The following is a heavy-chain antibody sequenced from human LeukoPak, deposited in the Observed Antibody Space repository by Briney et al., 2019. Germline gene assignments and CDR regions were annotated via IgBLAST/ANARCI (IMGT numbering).Heavy chain of an antibody. V-gene: IGHV1-2*06. Sequence: EASVKVSXKASGYTFTGYYMHWVRQAPGQGLEWMGRFNPNSDGTNYAQKFQGRVTMTRDTSISTAYMELSRLRSDDTAVYYCARDLLSRSGIAAAGYNWFDPWGQGTLVTVSS. D-gene: IGHD6-13*01. CDR3: ARDLLSRSGIAAAGYNWFDP. CDR2: FNPNSDGT. CDR1: GYTFTGYY. J-gene: IGHJ5*02.